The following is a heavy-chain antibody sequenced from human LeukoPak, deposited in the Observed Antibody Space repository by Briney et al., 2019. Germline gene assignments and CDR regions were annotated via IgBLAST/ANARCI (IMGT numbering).Heavy chain of an antibody. D-gene: IGHD2-2*01. Sequence: ASVKVSCKASGYTFTSYAMHWVRQAPGQGLEWMGWITPSGGTNYPQKFQGRVAITRDTSITTAYMDLSRLTSDGTAVYYCARYCSSTSCYFDYWGQGTLVTVSS. J-gene: IGHJ4*02. V-gene: IGHV1-2*02. CDR3: ARYCSSTSCYFDY. CDR2: ITPSGGT. CDR1: GYTFTSYA.